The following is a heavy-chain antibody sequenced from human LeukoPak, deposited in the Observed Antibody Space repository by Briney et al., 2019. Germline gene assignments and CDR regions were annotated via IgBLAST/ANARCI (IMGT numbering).Heavy chain of an antibody. CDR2: ISYDGSNK. D-gene: IGHD3-10*01. CDR1: GFTFSSYG. V-gene: IGHV3-30*03. J-gene: IGHJ3*02. Sequence: GGSLRLSCAASGFTFSSYGMHWVRQAPGKGLEWVAVISYDGSNKYYADSVKGRFTISRDNSKNTLYLQMNSLRAEDTAVYYCARGMVRGLYSAFDIWGQGTMVTVSS. CDR3: ARGMVRGLYSAFDI.